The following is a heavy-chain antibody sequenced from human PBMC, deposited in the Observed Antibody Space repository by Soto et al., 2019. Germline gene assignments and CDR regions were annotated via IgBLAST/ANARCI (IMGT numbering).Heavy chain of an antibody. CDR2: IYHSGST. CDR3: ARRIAVAGDFDY. Sequence: PSETLSLSCAVSGGSISSSNWWSWVRQPPGKGLEWIGEIYHSGSTNYNPSLKSRVTISVDKSKNQFSLKLSSVTAADTAVYYCARRIAVAGDFDYWGQGTLVTVSS. V-gene: IGHV4-4*02. CDR1: GGSISSSNW. J-gene: IGHJ4*02. D-gene: IGHD6-19*01.